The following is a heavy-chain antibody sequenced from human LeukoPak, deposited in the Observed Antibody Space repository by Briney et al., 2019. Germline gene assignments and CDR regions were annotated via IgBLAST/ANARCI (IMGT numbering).Heavy chain of an antibody. J-gene: IGHJ4*02. CDR2: IYFDGNT. CDR3: AAENGNFWIGYHYFED. Sequence: PSETLSLTCTVSGGSIGSSSYYWGWIRQAPGKGLEWIVTIYFDGNTFYNPSLKSRVTLSLDMSKTQFSLRLASVTAADTAIYYCAAENGNFWIGYHYFEDWGQGSLV. V-gene: IGHV4-39*01. CDR1: GGSIGSSSYY. D-gene: IGHD3-3*01.